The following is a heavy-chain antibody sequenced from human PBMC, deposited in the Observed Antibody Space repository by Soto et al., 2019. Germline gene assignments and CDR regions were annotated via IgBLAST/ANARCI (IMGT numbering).Heavy chain of an antibody. CDR2: IYWYDDR. Sequence: QITLKESGPTLVKPTQTLTLTCSFSGSSLSTNGGGVAWIRQPPGTALEWLALIYWYDDRRYNPSLKSRLTITKDTSKNQVVLTMTNMDPVDKATYYCAHRPSTAPGYFDYWGQGTLVTVSS. D-gene: IGHD2-15*01. J-gene: IGHJ4*02. V-gene: IGHV2-5*01. CDR3: AHRPSTAPGYFDY. CDR1: GSSLSTNGGG.